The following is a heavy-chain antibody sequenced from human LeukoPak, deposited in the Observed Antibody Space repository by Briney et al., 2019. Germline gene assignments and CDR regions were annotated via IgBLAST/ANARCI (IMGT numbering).Heavy chain of an antibody. CDR1: GLTVTDYY. V-gene: IGHV3-11*04. CDR3: AKEWSAFDI. J-gene: IGHJ3*02. D-gene: IGHD2-15*01. CDR2: IGGSASNI. Sequence: GGSLRLYCAASGLTVTDYYMHWIRQAPGKGLEWVSFIGGSASNIYYADSVKGRFTISRDNAKNSLYLQMNSLRAEDTAVYYCAKEWSAFDIWGQGTMVTVSS.